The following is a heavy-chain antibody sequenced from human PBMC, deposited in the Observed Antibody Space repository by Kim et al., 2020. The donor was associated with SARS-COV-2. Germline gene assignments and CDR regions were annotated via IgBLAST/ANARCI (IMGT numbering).Heavy chain of an antibody. D-gene: IGHD2-15*01. J-gene: IGHJ6*02. Sequence: ASVKVSCKASGYTFTSYDINWVRQATGQGLEWMGWMNPNSGNTGYAQKFQGRVTMTRNTSISTAYMELSSLRSEDTAVYYCARGGDIVVVVAATPLGGYYGMDVWGQGTTVTVSS. CDR3: ARGGDIVVVVAATPLGGYYGMDV. CDR2: MNPNSGNT. V-gene: IGHV1-8*01. CDR1: GYTFTSYD.